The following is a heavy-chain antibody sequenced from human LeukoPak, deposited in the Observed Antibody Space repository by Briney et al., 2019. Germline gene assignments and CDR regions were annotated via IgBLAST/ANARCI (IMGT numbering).Heavy chain of an antibody. V-gene: IGHV3-23*01. CDR1: GFTFRRYG. CDR2: ISCSCDST. CDR3: ATGSGSYYSFDS. J-gene: IGHJ4*02. D-gene: IGHD3-10*01. Sequence: GVSLRLLCGASGFTFRRYGMIWARQAPGKGWVDVSAISCSCDSTYCADFVKGRFTISRDNSKNTLYLQVNSVIAEHTAVYHCATGSGSYYSFDSWGQGTLLTVSS.